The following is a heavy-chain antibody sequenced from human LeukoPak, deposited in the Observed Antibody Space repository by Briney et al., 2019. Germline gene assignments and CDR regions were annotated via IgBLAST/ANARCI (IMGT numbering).Heavy chain of an antibody. CDR2: INPSGGYT. D-gene: IGHD3-22*01. V-gene: IGHV1-46*01. J-gene: IGHJ4*02. CDR3: ARQEDSSGYYYYY. CDR1: GYTFTNYY. Sequence: ASVKVSCKASGYTFTNYYMHWVQQAPGQGLEWMGIINPSGGYTTYAQKFQGRVTMARDTSTSTVSMELSSLRSEDTAVYFCARQEDSSGYYYYYWGQGTLVTVSS.